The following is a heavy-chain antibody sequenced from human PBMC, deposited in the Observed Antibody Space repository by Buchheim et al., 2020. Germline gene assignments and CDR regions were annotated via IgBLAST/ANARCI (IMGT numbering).Heavy chain of an antibody. CDR1: GGSVSSINW. D-gene: IGHD2-15*01. CDR3: ARTPDYYYGMDV. Sequence: QVQLQESGPGLVKPSETLSLTCAVSGGSVSSINWWSWVRQPPGKGLEWIGEIYHNGNTNYNPSLKSRVTISVDKSNNQVSLKVSSVTAADTAVYYCARTPDYYYGMDVWGQGTT. CDR2: IYHNGNT. J-gene: IGHJ6*02. V-gene: IGHV4-4*02.